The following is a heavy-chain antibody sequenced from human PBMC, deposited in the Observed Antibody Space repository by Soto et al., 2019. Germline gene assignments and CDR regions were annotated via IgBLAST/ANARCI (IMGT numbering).Heavy chain of an antibody. V-gene: IGHV3-23*01. Sequence: LGLSCAASGFTFSSASLSWVRQAPGRGLEWGSTISGSGASTYYADSVKGRFTISRDNSKNTLYLQMNSLRAEDTAVYYCAKSGGGLYYYYYGMDVWGKGTTVTVSS. CDR3: AKSGGGLYYYYYGMDV. CDR2: ISGSGAST. CDR1: GFTFSSAS. J-gene: IGHJ6*04.